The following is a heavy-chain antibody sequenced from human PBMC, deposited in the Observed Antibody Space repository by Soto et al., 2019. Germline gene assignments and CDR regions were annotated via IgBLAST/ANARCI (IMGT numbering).Heavy chain of an antibody. CDR2: IYYSGST. V-gene: IGHV4-59*01. CDR1: GGSISNYY. CDR3: ARDLTGTFDY. D-gene: IGHD1-7*01. Sequence: SETLSLTCTVSGGSISNYYWSWIRQPPGKGLEWIGYIYYSGSTNYNPSLKSRVTISVDTSKNQFSLKLSSVTAADTAVYYCARDLTGTFDYWGQGTLVTVSS. J-gene: IGHJ4*02.